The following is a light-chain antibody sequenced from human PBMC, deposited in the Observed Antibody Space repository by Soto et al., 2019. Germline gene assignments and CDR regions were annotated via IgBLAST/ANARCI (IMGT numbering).Light chain of an antibody. J-gene: IGLJ2*01. CDR1: SGINVGTYR. Sequence: QPVLTQPSSLSASPGASASLTCTLRSGINVGTYRIYWYQQKPGSPPQYLLRYKSDSDKQQGSGVPSRFSGSKDASANAGILLISGLQSEDEADYYCMIWPSSAWVFGGGTKVTVL. CDR2: YKSDSDK. CDR3: MIWPSSAWV. V-gene: IGLV5-45*02.